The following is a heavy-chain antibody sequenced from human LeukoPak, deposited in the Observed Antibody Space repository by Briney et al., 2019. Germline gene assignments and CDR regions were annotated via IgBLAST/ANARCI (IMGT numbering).Heavy chain of an antibody. CDR3: ARCGGSGSYFINENWFDP. CDR2: IYPGDSDT. Sequence: GESLKISCKGSGYSFTSYWIGWVRQMPGKGLEWMGIIYPGDSDTRYSPSFQGQVTISADKSISTAYLQGSSLKASDTAMYYCARCGGSGSYFINENWFDPWGQGTLVTVSS. CDR1: GYSFTSYW. V-gene: IGHV5-51*01. D-gene: IGHD1-26*01. J-gene: IGHJ5*02.